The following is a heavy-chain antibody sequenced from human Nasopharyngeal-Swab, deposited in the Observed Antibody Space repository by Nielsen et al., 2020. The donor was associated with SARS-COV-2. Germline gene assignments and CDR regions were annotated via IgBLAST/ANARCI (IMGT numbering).Heavy chain of an antibody. V-gene: IGHV1-8*01. J-gene: IGHJ6*02. CDR3: ARWVRYFDWLFQSDYYYYGMDV. D-gene: IGHD3-9*01. CDR2: MNPNSGNT. Sequence: ASVKVSCKASGYTFTSYDINWVRQVTGQGLEWMGWMNPNSGNTGYAQKFQGRVTMTRNTSISTAYMELSSLRSEDTAVYYCARWVRYFDWLFQSDYYYYGMDVWGQGTTVTVSS. CDR1: GYTFTSYD.